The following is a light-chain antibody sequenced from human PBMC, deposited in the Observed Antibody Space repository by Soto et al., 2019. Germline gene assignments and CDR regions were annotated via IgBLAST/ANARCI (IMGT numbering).Light chain of an antibody. J-gene: IGLJ2*01. Sequence: QSALTQPASVSGSPGQSITISRTGTSSEGGYDYVSWYQQHPGKAPKLMIYDVTDRPSGVSNRFSGSKSGNTASLTISGLQAEDEADYYCSSYTSSGSLVVFGGGTKLPVL. CDR2: DVT. CDR1: SSEGGYDY. CDR3: SSYTSSGSLVV. V-gene: IGLV2-14*01.